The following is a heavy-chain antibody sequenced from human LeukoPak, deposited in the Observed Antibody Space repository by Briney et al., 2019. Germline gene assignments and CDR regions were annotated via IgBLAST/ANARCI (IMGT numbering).Heavy chain of an antibody. V-gene: IGHV3-7*01. Sequence: GGSLRLSCAASGFTFSSYWMSWVRQAPGKGLEWVANIKQDGSEKYYVDSVKGRFTISRDNAKNSLYLQMNSLRAEDTAVYYCARDQIILVRFSEWLDHQPGYYFDYWGQGTLVTVSS. CDR3: ARDQIILVRFSEWLDHQPGYYFDY. D-gene: IGHD3-3*01. CDR2: IKQDGSEK. J-gene: IGHJ4*02. CDR1: GFTFSSYW.